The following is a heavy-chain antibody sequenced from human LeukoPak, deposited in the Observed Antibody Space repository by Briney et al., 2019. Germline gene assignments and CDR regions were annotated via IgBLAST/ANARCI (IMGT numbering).Heavy chain of an antibody. V-gene: IGHV4-31*03. D-gene: IGHD3-22*01. Sequence: SETLSLTCTVSGGSTGSAGYYWSWIRQHPGKGLEWIAYINYSGNTYHNPSLKSRVTISVDTSRNQFSLKLNSVTAADTAIYYCASMSGYYSKFDYWGQGTLVTVSS. CDR1: GGSTGSAGYY. J-gene: IGHJ4*02. CDR2: INYSGNT. CDR3: ASMSGYYSKFDY.